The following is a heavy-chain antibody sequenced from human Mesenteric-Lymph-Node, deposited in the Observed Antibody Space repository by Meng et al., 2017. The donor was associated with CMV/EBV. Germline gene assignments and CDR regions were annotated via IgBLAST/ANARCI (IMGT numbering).Heavy chain of an antibody. CDR2: INHSGST. CDR1: GGSFSGYY. CDR3: ARGRRGRYCSGGSCWGTAFDI. V-gene: IGHV4-34*01. Sequence: SETLSLTCAVYGGSFSGYYWSWIRQPPGKGLEWIGEINHSGSTNYNPSLKSRVTISVDTSKNQFSLKLSSVTAADTAVYYCARGRRGRYCSGGSCWGTAFDIWGQGTMVTVSS. D-gene: IGHD2-15*01. J-gene: IGHJ3*02.